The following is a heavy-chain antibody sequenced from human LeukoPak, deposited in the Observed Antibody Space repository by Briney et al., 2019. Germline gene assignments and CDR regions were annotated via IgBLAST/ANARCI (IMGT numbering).Heavy chain of an antibody. CDR2: ISGSGGST. V-gene: IGHV3-23*01. Sequence: GGSLRLSCVASGFTFSSYAMSWVRQAPGKGLEWVSAISGSGGSTYYADSVKGRFTISRDNSKNTLYLQMNSLRAEDTAVYYCAKDMAVTMVRGVITPFDYWGQGTLVTVSS. J-gene: IGHJ4*02. CDR1: GFTFSSYA. CDR3: AKDMAVTMVRGVITPFDY. D-gene: IGHD3-10*01.